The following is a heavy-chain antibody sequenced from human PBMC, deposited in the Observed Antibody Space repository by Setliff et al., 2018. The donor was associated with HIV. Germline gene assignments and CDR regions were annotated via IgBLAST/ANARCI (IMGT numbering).Heavy chain of an antibody. V-gene: IGHV1-46*01. CDR3: ARAGVGATDQAFDI. J-gene: IGHJ3*02. CDR2: IDPNGGAT. Sequence: ASVKVSCKAFGYSFTSYFLHWVRQAPGQGLEWLGIIDPNGGATNNAQKLQGRLTVTTDTSTSTLYMELSNLRSDDTAVYYCARAGVGATDQAFDIWGQGTMVTVSS. D-gene: IGHD3-10*01. CDR1: GYSFTSYF.